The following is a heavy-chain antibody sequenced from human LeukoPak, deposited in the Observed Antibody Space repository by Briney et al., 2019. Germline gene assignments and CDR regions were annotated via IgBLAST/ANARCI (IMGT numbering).Heavy chain of an antibody. CDR3: ARGGTGSYRHYYFDY. CDR1: GFTFSTYA. CDR2: IGGSGGDT. D-gene: IGHD3-16*02. Sequence: GGSLRLSCAASGFTFSTYAMTWVRQAPGKGLEWVSSIGGSGGDTYYADSVKGRFTISRDNSKNTLYLQMNSLRVEDTAVYYCARGGTGSYRHYYFDYWGQGTLVTVSS. J-gene: IGHJ4*02. V-gene: IGHV3-23*01.